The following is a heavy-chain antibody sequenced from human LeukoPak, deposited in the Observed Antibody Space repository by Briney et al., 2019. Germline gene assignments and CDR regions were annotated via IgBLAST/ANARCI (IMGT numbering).Heavy chain of an antibody. V-gene: IGHV3-7*03. CDR2: IKQDGSEK. J-gene: IGHJ4*02. Sequence: GGSLRLSCAASGFTFSRYWMSWVRQAPGKGLEWAANIKQDGSEKYYVDSVKGRFTISRDNAKNSLYLQMNSLRAEDTAVYYCARDDYSSSDYWGQGTLVTVSS. D-gene: IGHD6-6*01. CDR1: GFTFSRYW. CDR3: ARDDYSSSDY.